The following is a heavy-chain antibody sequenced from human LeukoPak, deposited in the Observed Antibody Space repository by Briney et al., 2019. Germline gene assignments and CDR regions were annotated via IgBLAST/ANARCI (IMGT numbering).Heavy chain of an antibody. CDR2: IYYSGST. Sequence: SETLSLTCAVYGGSFSGYYWSWIRQPPGKGLEWIGYIYYSGSTNYNPSLKSRVTISVDTSKNQFSLKLSSVTAADTAVYYCARSGWPFDYWGQGTLVTVSS. J-gene: IGHJ4*02. CDR3: ARSGWPFDY. CDR1: GGSFSGYY. D-gene: IGHD6-19*01. V-gene: IGHV4-59*01.